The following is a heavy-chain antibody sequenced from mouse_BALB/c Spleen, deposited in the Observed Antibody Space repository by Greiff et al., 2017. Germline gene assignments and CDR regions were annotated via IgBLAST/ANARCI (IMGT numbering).Heavy chain of an antibody. V-gene: IGHV1-18*01. CDR2: INPNNGGT. CDR3: AKGQGVAWFAY. J-gene: IGHJ3*01. Sequence: VQLKQSGPELVKPGASVKIPCKASGYTFTDYNMDWVKQSHGKSLEWIGDINPNNGGTIYNQKFKGKATLTVDKSSSTAYMELRSLTSEDTAVYYCAKGQGVAWFAYWGQGTLVTVSA. D-gene: IGHD3-3*01. CDR1: GYTFTDYN.